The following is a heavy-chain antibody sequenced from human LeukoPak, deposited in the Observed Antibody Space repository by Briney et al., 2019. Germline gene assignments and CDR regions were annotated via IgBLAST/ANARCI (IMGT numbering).Heavy chain of an antibody. CDR3: ARDSHSSSWYDHSDY. V-gene: IGHV1-18*01. CDR1: GYTFTSYG. D-gene: IGHD6-13*01. Sequence: GASVKVSCRASGYTFTSYGISWVRQAPGQGLEWMGWISAYNGNTNYAQKLQGRVTMTTDTSTSTAYMELRSLRSDDTAVYYCARDSHSSSWYDHSDYWGQGTLVTVSS. CDR2: ISAYNGNT. J-gene: IGHJ4*02.